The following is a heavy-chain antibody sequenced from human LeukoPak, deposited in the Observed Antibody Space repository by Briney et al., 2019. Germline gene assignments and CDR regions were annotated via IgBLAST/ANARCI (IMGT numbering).Heavy chain of an antibody. V-gene: IGHV3-74*01. J-gene: IGHJ5*02. CDR2: INSDGSST. CDR1: GFTFSNYW. D-gene: IGHD3-22*01. CDR3: ARDPHGYWWFDP. Sequence: GGSLRLSCAASGFTFSNYWMHWVRQAPGKGLVWVSRINSDGSSTRYADSVKGRFTISRDNRKNTLYLQMNNLRAEDTAVYYCARDPHGYWWFDPWGQGTLVTVSS.